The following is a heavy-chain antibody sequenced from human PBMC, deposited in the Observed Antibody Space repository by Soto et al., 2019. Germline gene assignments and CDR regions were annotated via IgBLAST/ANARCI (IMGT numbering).Heavy chain of an antibody. D-gene: IGHD3-9*01. CDR2: IIPILGIP. J-gene: IGHJ6*03. CDR1: GGTFSNYT. Sequence: QVQLVQSGAEVKKPGSSVKVSCKASGGTFSNYTISWVRQAPGQGLEWMGRIIPILGIPNYAQKFQGRVTITADKSTNTAYMELSSLRSEDTAVYYCARVFDDILTGYSPYNMDVWGKGTTVTVSS. CDR3: ARVFDDILTGYSPYNMDV. V-gene: IGHV1-69*02.